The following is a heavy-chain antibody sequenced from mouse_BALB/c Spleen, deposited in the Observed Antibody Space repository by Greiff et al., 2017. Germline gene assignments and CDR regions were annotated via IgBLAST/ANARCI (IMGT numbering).Heavy chain of an antibody. CDR3: ARATARATPSWFAY. CDR1: GFTFSSYA. D-gene: IGHD3-1*01. J-gene: IGHJ3*01. Sequence: EVKVEESGGGLVKPGGSLKLSCAASGFTFSSYAMSWVRQSPEKRLEWVAEISSGGSYTYYPDTVTGRFTISRDNAKNTLYLEMSSLRSEDTAMYYCARATARATPSWFAYWGQGTLVTVSA. CDR2: ISSGGSYT. V-gene: IGHV5-9-4*01.